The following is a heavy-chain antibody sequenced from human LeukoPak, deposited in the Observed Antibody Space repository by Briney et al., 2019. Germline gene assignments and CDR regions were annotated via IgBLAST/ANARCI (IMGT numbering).Heavy chain of an antibody. CDR2: MWYDGSDT. CDR1: GFTFSAYV. D-gene: IGHD2-2*01. V-gene: IGHV3-33*01. CDR3: ARGSTSWYYFDY. J-gene: IGHJ4*02. Sequence: GGSLRLSCAASGFTFSAYVMHWVHQAPGKGLEWVAVMWYDGSDTHYADSVKGRFTISRDNSKNTLYLQMNSLRAEDTAVYYCARGSTSWYYFDYWGQGTLVTVSS.